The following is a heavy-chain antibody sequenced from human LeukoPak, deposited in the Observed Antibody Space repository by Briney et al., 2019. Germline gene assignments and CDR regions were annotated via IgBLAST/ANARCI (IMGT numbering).Heavy chain of an antibody. V-gene: IGHV3-15*01. Sequence: GGSLRLSCAASGFTFSNAWMSWVRQAPGKGLEWVGRIKTKTDGGTTDYAAPVKGRFTISRGDSKNTLYLQMNSLKTEDTAVYYCTTDLTTGTGALDYWGQGTLVTVSS. CDR3: TTDLTTGTGALDY. CDR1: GFTFSNAW. J-gene: IGHJ4*02. D-gene: IGHD4-17*01. CDR2: IKTKTDGGTT.